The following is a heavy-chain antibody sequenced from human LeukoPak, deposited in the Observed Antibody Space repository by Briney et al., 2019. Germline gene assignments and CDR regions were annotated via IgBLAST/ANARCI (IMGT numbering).Heavy chain of an antibody. CDR2: IYYSGST. J-gene: IGHJ3*02. D-gene: IGHD5-18*01. Sequence: SETLSLTCTVSGGSISSSSYYWGWIRQPPGKGLEWSGSIYYSGSTYYNPSLKSRVTISVDTSKNQFSLKLSSVTAADTAVYYCAREILVDTAPDAFDIWGQGTMVTVSS. CDR1: GGSISSSSYY. CDR3: AREILVDTAPDAFDI. V-gene: IGHV4-39*07.